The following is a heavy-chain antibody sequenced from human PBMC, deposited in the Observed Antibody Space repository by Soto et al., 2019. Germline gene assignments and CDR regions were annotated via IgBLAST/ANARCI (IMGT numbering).Heavy chain of an antibody. D-gene: IGHD2-15*01. CDR3: ARAVPVVVVAATALDYGMDV. V-gene: IGHV4-4*07. J-gene: IGHJ6*02. CDR1: GGSISSYY. Sequence: SETLSLTCTVSGGSISSYYWSWIRQPAGKGLEWIGRIYTSGSTNYNPSLKSRVTMSVDTSKNQFSLKLSSVTAADTAVYYCARAVPVVVVAATALDYGMDVWGQGTTVTVSS. CDR2: IYTSGST.